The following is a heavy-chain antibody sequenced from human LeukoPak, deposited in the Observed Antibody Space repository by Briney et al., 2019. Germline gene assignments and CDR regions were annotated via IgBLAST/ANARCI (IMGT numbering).Heavy chain of an antibody. J-gene: IGHJ6*02. Sequence: GGSLRLSCAASGFTFSSYWMSWVRQAPGKGLEWVANIKQDGSEKYYVDSVKGRFTISRDNAKNSLYLQMNSLRAEDTAVYYCARDAVYYGSGSYYYRPYYYGMDVWGQGTTVTVSS. D-gene: IGHD3-10*01. V-gene: IGHV3-7*04. CDR2: IKQDGSEK. CDR1: GFTFSSYW. CDR3: ARDAVYYGSGSYYYRPYYYGMDV.